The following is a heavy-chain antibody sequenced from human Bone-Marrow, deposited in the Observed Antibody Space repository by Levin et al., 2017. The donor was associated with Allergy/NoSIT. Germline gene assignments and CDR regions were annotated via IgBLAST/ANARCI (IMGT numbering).Heavy chain of an antibody. Sequence: ASVKVSCKASGYTIGNYGINWVRQAPGQGLEWMGGISVYNAKEDSEQKFQENYVQKFQGRVTMTTDTSTNTAYMELRSLGSDDTARYYCARESYTWNYRGHRAGAFDVWGQGTMVTVSS. J-gene: IGHJ3*01. D-gene: IGHD1-7*01. CDR1: GYTIGNYG. CDR2: ISVYNAKEDSEQKFQE. V-gene: IGHV1-18*01. CDR3: ARESYTWNYRGHRAGAFDV.